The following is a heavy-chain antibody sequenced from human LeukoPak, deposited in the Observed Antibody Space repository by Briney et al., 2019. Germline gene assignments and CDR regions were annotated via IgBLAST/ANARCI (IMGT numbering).Heavy chain of an antibody. CDR3: TRRLDD. V-gene: IGHV3-7*01. Sequence: GGSLRLSCTASGFSFNSDWMDWVRQAPGRGLEWVANIKHDESEKNYLDSVKGRFTISRDNAQNSLYLQMNGLRVEDTAVYYCTRRLDDWGQGTLVTVSS. CDR2: IKHDESEK. J-gene: IGHJ4*02. D-gene: IGHD3-16*01. CDR1: GFSFNSDW.